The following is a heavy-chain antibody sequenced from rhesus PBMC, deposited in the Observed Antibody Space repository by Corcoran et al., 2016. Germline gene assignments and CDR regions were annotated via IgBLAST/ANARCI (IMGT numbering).Heavy chain of an antibody. Sequence: QVQLQESGPGVVKPSETLSLTCAVSGGSISGYYLWSWIRQPPGKGREWIGYIGGSSATTNYNPSLKSRVTISKDTSKNQFSLKLSSVTAADTAVYYCARDRGSGWFDYWGQGVLVTVSS. V-gene: IGHV4-127*01. CDR1: GGSISGYYL. D-gene: IGHD6-31*01. CDR2: IGGSSATT. CDR3: ARDRGSGWFDY. J-gene: IGHJ4*01.